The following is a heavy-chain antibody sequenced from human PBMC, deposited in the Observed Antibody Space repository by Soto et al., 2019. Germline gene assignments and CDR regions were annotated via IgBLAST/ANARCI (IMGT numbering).Heavy chain of an antibody. J-gene: IGHJ4*02. D-gene: IGHD3-16*01. Sequence: EVQLVESGGGLVQRGGSLRLSCAASGFTVSSNYMSWVRQAPGKGLEWVSLIYSGGSTYYADSVKGIFTVSRDNSKNTLYLQMNGLRAEDTAVYYCMSPTLGYWGQGTLVTVSS. CDR1: GFTVSSNY. CDR3: MSPTLGY. V-gene: IGHV3-66*01. CDR2: IYSGGST.